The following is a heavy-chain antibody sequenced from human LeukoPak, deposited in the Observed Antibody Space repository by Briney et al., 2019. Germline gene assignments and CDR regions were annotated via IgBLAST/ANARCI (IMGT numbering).Heavy chain of an antibody. D-gene: IGHD1-26*01. Sequence: RASVKVSCKASGYTFTGYYMHWVRQAPGQGLEWMGWINPNSGGTNYAQKFQGRVTMTRDTSISTAYMELSRLRSDDTAVYYCARDPPLSWEYGFDYWGQGTLVTVSS. CDR1: GYTFTGYY. J-gene: IGHJ4*02. CDR3: ARDPPLSWEYGFDY. CDR2: INPNSGGT. V-gene: IGHV1-2*02.